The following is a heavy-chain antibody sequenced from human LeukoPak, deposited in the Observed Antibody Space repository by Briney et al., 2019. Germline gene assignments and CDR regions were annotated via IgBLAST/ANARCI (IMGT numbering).Heavy chain of an antibody. CDR2: IGGSGATI. V-gene: IGHV3-23*01. D-gene: IGHD2-15*01. J-gene: IGHJ3*01. Sequence: PGGSLRLSCAASGFSFGAHGMNWVRQAPGKGLEWVSAIGGSGATIYYADSVKGRFTISRDNSKNTLYLQMNSLRAEDTAVYYCAKESVAWGQGTMVTVSS. CDR3: AKESVA. CDR1: GFSFGAHG.